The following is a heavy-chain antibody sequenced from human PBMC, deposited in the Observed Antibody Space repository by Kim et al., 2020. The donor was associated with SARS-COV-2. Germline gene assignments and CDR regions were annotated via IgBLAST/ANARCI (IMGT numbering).Heavy chain of an antibody. CDR1: GGTIRSNYY. CDR3: ARDSRYDSNSYYLNFDY. Sequence: SETLSLTCTVSGGTIRSNYYWNWIRQPPGKGLEWIGYIHYIGNTNYNPSLKSRVTMSVDTSKNQFSLKLSSVTAADTAVYYCARDSRYDSNSYYLNFDY. CDR2: IHYIGNT. J-gene: IGHJ4*01. D-gene: IGHD3-22*01. V-gene: IGHV4-59*13.